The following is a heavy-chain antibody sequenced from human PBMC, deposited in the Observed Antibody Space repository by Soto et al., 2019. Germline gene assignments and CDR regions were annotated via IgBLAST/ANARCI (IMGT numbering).Heavy chain of an antibody. CDR2: ISGSGGST. CDR3: ATHDSRYYYYGMDV. D-gene: IGHD2-21*02. J-gene: IGHJ6*02. V-gene: IGHV3-23*01. Sequence: EVQLLESGGGLVQPGGSLRLSCAASGFSLSSYVMSWVRQAPGKGLEWVSGISGSGGSTYYADSVKGRFTISRDNSKNTLYLQMNSLRADDTAVYYCATHDSRYYYYGMDVWGQGTTVTVSS. CDR1: GFSLSSYV.